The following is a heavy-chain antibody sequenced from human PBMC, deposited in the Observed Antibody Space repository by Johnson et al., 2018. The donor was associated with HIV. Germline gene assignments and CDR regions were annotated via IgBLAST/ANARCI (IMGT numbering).Heavy chain of an antibody. CDR3: AKDYGDYRGDAFDI. CDR2: ISWNSGSI. D-gene: IGHD4-17*01. CDR1: GFTFNDYA. V-gene: IGHV3-9*01. J-gene: IGHJ3*02. Sequence: VQLVESGGGLVQPGRSLRLSCAASGFTFNDYAMHWVRQAPGKGLEWVSGISWNSGSIGYVDSVKGRFTISRDNAKNSLYLQMNSLRAEDTALYYCAKDYGDYRGDAFDIWGQGTMVTVSS.